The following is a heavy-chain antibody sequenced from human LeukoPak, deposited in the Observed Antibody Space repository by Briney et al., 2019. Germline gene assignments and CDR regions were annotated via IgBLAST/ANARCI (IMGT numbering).Heavy chain of an antibody. D-gene: IGHD6-13*01. CDR3: AKDTSIAAAGTVDY. Sequence: GGSLRLSCAASGFTFSSYWMSWVHQAPGKGLEWVSYISSSGSTIYYADSVKGRFTISRDNAKNSLYLQMNSLRAEDTALYYCAKDTSIAAAGTVDYWGQGTLVTVSS. J-gene: IGHJ4*02. V-gene: IGHV3-48*04. CDR1: GFTFSSYW. CDR2: ISSSGSTI.